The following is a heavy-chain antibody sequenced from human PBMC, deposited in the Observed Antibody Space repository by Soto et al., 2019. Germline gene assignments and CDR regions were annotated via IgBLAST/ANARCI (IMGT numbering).Heavy chain of an antibody. CDR2: ISSSSSTI. D-gene: IGHD1-26*01. V-gene: IGHV3-48*01. Sequence: EVQLVESGGGLVQPGGSLRLSCAASGFTFSSYSMNWVRQAPGKGLEWVSYISSSSSTIYYADSVKGRFTISRDNAKNSLYLQMNSMRVEETAVYYCARGRREGPYAFDIWGQGTMVTLSS. CDR3: ARGRREGPYAFDI. CDR1: GFTFSSYS. J-gene: IGHJ3*02.